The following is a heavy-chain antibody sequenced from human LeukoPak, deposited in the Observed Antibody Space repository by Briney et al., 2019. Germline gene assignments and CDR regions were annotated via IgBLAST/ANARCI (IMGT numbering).Heavy chain of an antibody. CDR3: ARAPHYYDSSGYRFDY. CDR2: ISSSGSTI. D-gene: IGHD3-22*01. CDR1: GFTFSDYY. V-gene: IGHV3-11*01. J-gene: IGHJ4*02. Sequence: GGSLRLSCAASGFTFSDYYMSWIRQAPGKGLEWVSYISSSGSTIYYADSVKGRFTISKDNAKNSLYLQTNSLRAEDTAVYYCARAPHYYDSSGYRFDYWGQGTLVTVSS.